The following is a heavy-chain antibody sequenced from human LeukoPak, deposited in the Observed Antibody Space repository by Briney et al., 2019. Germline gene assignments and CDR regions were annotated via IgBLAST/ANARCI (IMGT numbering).Heavy chain of an antibody. CDR1: GYTFASFG. J-gene: IGHJ4*02. CDR3: ARAPREGAFDY. Sequence: ASVKVSCKAPGYTFASFGITWVRQAPGQGLEWMGWISAYNGNTHFAQRLQDRVSMTTDTSTSTAYMEPRSLRFDDTAIYYCARAPREGAFDYWGQGTLVTVSS. V-gene: IGHV1-18*01. D-gene: IGHD1-26*01. CDR2: ISAYNGNT.